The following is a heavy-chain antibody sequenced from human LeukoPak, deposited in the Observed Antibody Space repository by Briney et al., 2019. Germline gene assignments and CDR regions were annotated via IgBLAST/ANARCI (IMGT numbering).Heavy chain of an antibody. J-gene: IGHJ6*02. D-gene: IGHD3-3*01. CDR3: ARDWAGFWSGYYYYGMDV. CDR2: ISAYNGNT. Sequence: ASVKVSCKAYGYTFASYGISWVRQAPGQGLEWMGWISAYNGNTNYAQKHQGRVTMTTDTSTSTAYMELRSLRSDDTAVYYCARDWAGFWSGYYYYGMDVWGQGTTVTVSS. CDR1: GYTFASYG. V-gene: IGHV1-18*01.